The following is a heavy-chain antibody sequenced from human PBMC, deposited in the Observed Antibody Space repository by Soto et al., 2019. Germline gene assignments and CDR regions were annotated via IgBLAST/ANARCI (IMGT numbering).Heavy chain of an antibody. J-gene: IGHJ4*02. V-gene: IGHV3-23*01. CDR2: ISNSGGT. D-gene: IGHD3-22*01. CDR3: AKGHSSGYYCNDF. Sequence: GGSLRLSCAASGFTFSSYALSWVRQAPGEGLEWVSAISNSGGTYYADSVKGRFTISRDNSKSTLYLQMNSLRAEDMAVYYCAKGHSSGYYCNDFWGQGTLDTVSS. CDR1: GFTFSSYA.